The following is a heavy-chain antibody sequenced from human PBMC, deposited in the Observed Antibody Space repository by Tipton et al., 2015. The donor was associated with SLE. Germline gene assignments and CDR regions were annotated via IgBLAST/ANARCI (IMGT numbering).Heavy chain of an antibody. Sequence: TLSLTCTVSNGSISSSPYYWGWIRQSPGKGLEWVGSIYYSGSTYYSPSLKSRVTISVDTSRNQCSLNLTSVTAADTAVYYCARGPYYYMDVWGKGTTVTVSS. CDR2: IYYSGST. V-gene: IGHV4-39*07. J-gene: IGHJ6*03. CDR1: NGSISSSPYY. CDR3: ARGPYYYMDV.